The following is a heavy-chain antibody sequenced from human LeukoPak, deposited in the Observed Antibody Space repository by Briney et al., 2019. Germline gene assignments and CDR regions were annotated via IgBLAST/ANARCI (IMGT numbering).Heavy chain of an antibody. D-gene: IGHD3-9*01. J-gene: IGHJ4*02. V-gene: IGHV4-4*07. CDR1: GGSISSYY. CDR3: ARDRRHYDILTGYYNDY. Sequence: KPSETLSLTCTVSGGSISSYYWSWIRQPAGKGQEWIGRIYTSGSTNYNPSLKSRVTMSVDTSKNQFSLKLSSVTAANTAVYYCARDRRHYDILTGYYNDYWGQGTLVTVSS. CDR2: IYTSGST.